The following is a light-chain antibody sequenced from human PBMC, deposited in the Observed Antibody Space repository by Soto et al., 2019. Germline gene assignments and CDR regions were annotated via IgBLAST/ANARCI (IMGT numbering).Light chain of an antibody. CDR2: EVN. V-gene: IGLV2-14*01. Sequence: QSVLTQPASVSGSPGQSITISCTGTSSDIGGYNYVSWYQQYPGKAPKLMIYEVNNRPPGVSNRFSGSKSGNTASLTISGLQAEDESDYFCKSYAGSNTYVFGSGTKVTAL. CDR1: SSDIGGYNY. J-gene: IGLJ1*01. CDR3: KSYAGSNTYV.